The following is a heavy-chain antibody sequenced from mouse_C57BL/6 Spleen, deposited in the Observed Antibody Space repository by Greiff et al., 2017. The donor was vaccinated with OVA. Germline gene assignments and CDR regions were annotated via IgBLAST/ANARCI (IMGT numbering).Heavy chain of an antibody. J-gene: IGHJ3*01. CDR2: IYPGDGDT. CDR1: GYAFSSSW. V-gene: IGHV1-82*01. CDR3: AVGPWFAY. Sequence: VQLQQSGPELVKPGASVKISCKASGYAFSSSWMNWVKQRPGKGLEWIGRIYPGDGDTNYNGKFKGKATLTADKSSSTAYMQLSSLTSEDSAVCFCAVGPWFAYWGQGTLVTVSA.